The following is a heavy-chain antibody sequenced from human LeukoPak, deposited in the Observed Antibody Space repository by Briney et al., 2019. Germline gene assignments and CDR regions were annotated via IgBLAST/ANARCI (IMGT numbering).Heavy chain of an antibody. D-gene: IGHD2-15*01. Sequence: GGSLRLSCAASGLSFSETSMNWVRQAPGKGLEWISYITHSSSIISYADSVKGRFTTSRDNAKNYLYLQMDGLRGEDTAVYYCARDYCSTGTCYIKGYFDPWGRGTLVTVLS. CDR2: ITHSSSII. CDR1: GLSFSETS. J-gene: IGHJ2*01. V-gene: IGHV3-48*01. CDR3: ARDYCSTGTCYIKGYFDP.